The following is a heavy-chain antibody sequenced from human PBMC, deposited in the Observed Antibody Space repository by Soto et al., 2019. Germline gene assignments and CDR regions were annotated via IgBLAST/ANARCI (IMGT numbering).Heavy chain of an antibody. J-gene: IGHJ5*02. D-gene: IGHD2-2*01. Sequence: GSLRLSCTVSGGSISSSSYYWGWIRQPPGKGLEWIGSIYYSGSTYYNPSLKSRVTISVDTSKNQFSLKLSSVTAADTAVYYCARHLLGYCSSTSCNWFDPWGQGTLVTVSS. CDR1: GGSISSSSYY. CDR3: ARHLLGYCSSTSCNWFDP. CDR2: IYYSGST. V-gene: IGHV4-39*01.